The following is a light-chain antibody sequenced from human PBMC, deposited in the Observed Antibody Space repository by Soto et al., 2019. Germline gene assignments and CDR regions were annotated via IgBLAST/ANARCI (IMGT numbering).Light chain of an antibody. CDR3: QQYNSS. J-gene: IGKJ1*01. CDR1: QSISSW. CDR2: KAS. Sequence: DIPMTQSPSTLSASVGDRVTITCRASQSISSWLAWYQQKPGKAPKLLIYKASSLESGVPSRFSGSGSGTEFTLTISSLQPDDFETYYCQQYNSSFGQGTKVEIK. V-gene: IGKV1-5*03.